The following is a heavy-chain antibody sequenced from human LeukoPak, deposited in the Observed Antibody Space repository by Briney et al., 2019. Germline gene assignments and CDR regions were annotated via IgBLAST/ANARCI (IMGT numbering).Heavy chain of an antibody. D-gene: IGHD1-14*01. V-gene: IGHV3-53*01. J-gene: IGHJ4*02. CDR2: IYSDGST. Sequence: GGSLRLSCAASGFTFSSYAMSWVRQPPGKGLEWVSGIYSDGSTHYADSVKGRFSISRDNSKNTVYLQMDSLRAEDTAVYYCTRDPTDSYNTDYWGQGTLVTVSS. CDR1: GFTFSSYA. CDR3: TRDPTDSYNTDY.